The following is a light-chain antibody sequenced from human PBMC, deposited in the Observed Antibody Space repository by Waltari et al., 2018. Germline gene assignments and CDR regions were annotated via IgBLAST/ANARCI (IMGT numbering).Light chain of an antibody. V-gene: IGKV1-6*01. CDR1: QDIRND. Sequence: AIQMTQSPSSLSTSVGDKVTVTCRASQDIRNDLVWYQQKPGKAPKLLIFTASTLQRGVPSRFSGSGSGTDFTLTISGLQPEDFATYYCLQDFNSPRTFGQGTKVEI. J-gene: IGKJ1*01. CDR3: LQDFNSPRT. CDR2: TAS.